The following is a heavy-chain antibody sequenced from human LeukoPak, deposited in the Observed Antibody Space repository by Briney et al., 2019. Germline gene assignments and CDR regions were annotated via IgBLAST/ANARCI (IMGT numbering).Heavy chain of an antibody. CDR2: IYYSGGT. V-gene: IGHV4-39*01. J-gene: IGHJ1*01. Sequence: SETLSLTCTVSGGSISSSSYYWGWIRQPPGKGLEWIGSIYYSGGTYYNPSLKSRVTISVDTSKNQFSLKLSSVTAAGTAVYYCASRGGAVVPVPFQHWGQGTLVTVSS. CDR1: GGSISSSSYY. D-gene: IGHD2-2*01. CDR3: ASRGGAVVPVPFQH.